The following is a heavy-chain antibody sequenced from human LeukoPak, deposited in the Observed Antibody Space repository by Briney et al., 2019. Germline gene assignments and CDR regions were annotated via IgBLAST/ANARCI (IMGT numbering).Heavy chain of an antibody. CDR1: GFSLSTSGVG. CDR2: IYWDDDK. CDR3: AHNGENMVRGVIFFDY. Sequence: ESGPTLVKPTQTLTLTCTSSGFSLSTSGVGVGWIRQPPGKALEWLALIYWDDDKRYSPSLKSRLTITKDTSKNQVVLTMTNMDPVDTATYYCAHNGENMVRGVIFFDYWGQGTLVTVSS. D-gene: IGHD3-10*01. V-gene: IGHV2-5*02. J-gene: IGHJ4*02.